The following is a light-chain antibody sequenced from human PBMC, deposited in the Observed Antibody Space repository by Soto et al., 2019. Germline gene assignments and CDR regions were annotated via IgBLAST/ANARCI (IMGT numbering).Light chain of an antibody. V-gene: IGKV3-20*01. CDR3: QQFSSYTLT. Sequence: EFVLTQSPGTRFVSPGERATLSCRASQTVRNKYLAWYQQKPGQAPRLLIYDASSRATGIPDRFSVGGSGTDFTLTISRLENEDFAVYYCQQFSSYTLTFGGGTKVDIK. CDR2: DAS. J-gene: IGKJ4*01. CDR1: QTVRNKY.